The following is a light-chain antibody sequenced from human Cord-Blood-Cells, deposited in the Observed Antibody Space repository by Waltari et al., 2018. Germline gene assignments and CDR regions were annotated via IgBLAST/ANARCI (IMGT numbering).Light chain of an antibody. J-gene: IGKJ3*01. CDR1: QSISSY. CDR2: AAY. Sequence: DIQMTQSPSSLSASVGDRVTITCRARQSISSYLNWYQQKPGKAPKLLIDAAYSLQSGVPSRFSGSGSGTDFTRTISSLQPEEFATYYCQQSYSTPFTFGPGTKVYIK. CDR3: QQSYSTPFT. V-gene: IGKV1-39*01.